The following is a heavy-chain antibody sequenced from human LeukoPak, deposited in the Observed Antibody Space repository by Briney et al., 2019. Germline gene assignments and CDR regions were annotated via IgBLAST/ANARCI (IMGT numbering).Heavy chain of an antibody. CDR3: ARQQGDFWSGYSFDY. J-gene: IGHJ4*02. Sequence: GGSLRLSCAASGFTFSRYNINWARQAPGRGLEWVSSISSVSTYIFYADSVKGRFTISRDNAKNSLYLQMNSLRAEDTAVYYCARQQGDFWSGYSFDYWGQGTLVTVSS. CDR1: GFTFSRYN. V-gene: IGHV3-21*01. CDR2: ISSVSTYI. D-gene: IGHD3-3*01.